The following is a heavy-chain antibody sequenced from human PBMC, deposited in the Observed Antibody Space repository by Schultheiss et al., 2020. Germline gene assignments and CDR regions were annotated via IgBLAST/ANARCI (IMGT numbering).Heavy chain of an antibody. CDR2: INPNSGGT. CDR3: ARIYDYIWGSYRYPPHAFDI. V-gene: IGHV1-18*01. CDR1: GYTFTSYG. J-gene: IGHJ3*02. D-gene: IGHD3-16*02. Sequence: ASVKVSCKASGYTFTSYGISWVRQAPGQGLEWMGRINPNSGGTNYAQKFQGRVTITADESTSTAYMELSSLRSEDTAVYYCARIYDYIWGSYRYPPHAFDIWGQGTMVTVSS.